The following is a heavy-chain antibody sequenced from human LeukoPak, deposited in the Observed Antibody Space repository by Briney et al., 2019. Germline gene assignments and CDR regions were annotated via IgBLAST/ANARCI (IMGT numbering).Heavy chain of an antibody. CDR1: GGTFSSYA. Sequence: GASVKVSCKASGGTFSSYAISWVRQAPGQGLEWMGRIIPIFGTANYAQKFQGRVTITTDESTSTAYMELSSLRSEDTAVYYCARDNYSGYDPWGQGTLVTVSS. CDR2: IIPIFGTA. CDR3: ARDNYSGYDP. J-gene: IGHJ5*02. D-gene: IGHD5-12*01. V-gene: IGHV1-69*05.